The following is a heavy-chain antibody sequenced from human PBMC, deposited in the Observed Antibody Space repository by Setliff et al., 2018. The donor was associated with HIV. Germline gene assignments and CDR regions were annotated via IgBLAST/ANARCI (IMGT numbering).Heavy chain of an antibody. CDR1: GDSISSYS. Sequence: SETLSLTCTVSGDSISSYSWNWIRQSPGGGLEWIGFISSSGSTKYNPSLQSRVTMSIDTSKNQFSLRLTSVTAADTAVYYCARRIDDSGSFPDKNWFDTWGQGSLVTSPQ. CDR2: ISSSGST. D-gene: IGHD3-10*01. CDR3: ARRIDDSGSFPDKNWFDT. V-gene: IGHV4-4*09. J-gene: IGHJ5*02.